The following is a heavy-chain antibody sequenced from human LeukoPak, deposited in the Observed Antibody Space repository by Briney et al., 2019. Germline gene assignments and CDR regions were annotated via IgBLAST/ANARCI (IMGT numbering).Heavy chain of an antibody. Sequence: GGSLRLSCAASGFTFSGYSMTWVRQAPGKGLEWVSYISGSGTNIYNADSVKGRFTISRDNAKNSMYLQMKSLRDEDTAVYYCVRETAYSFDCWGQGTLVTVSS. V-gene: IGHV3-48*02. J-gene: IGHJ4*02. D-gene: IGHD1-14*01. CDR1: GFTFSGYS. CDR2: ISGSGTNI. CDR3: VRETAYSFDC.